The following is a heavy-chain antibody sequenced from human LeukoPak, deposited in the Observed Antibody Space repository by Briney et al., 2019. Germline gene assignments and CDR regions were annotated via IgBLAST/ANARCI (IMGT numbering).Heavy chain of an antibody. CDR1: GFTFTTYG. Sequence: GGSLRLSCAASGFTFTTYGLHWVRQAPGKGLEWVAAIASNGGSEYYADSVKGRFTISRDNSKNALFLQMNSLRPDDTAVYYCAKRGHYSINWYHYFDYWGQGTLVTVSS. CDR2: IASNGGSE. CDR3: AKRGHYSINWYHYFDY. J-gene: IGHJ4*02. D-gene: IGHD6-13*01. V-gene: IGHV3-30*18.